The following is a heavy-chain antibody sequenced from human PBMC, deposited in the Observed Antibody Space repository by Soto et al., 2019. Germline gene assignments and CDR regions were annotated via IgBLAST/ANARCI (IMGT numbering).Heavy chain of an antibody. Sequence: SVKVSCKASGGTFSSYAISWVRQAPGQGLEWMGGIIPIFGTANYAQKFQGRVTITADESTSTAYMELSSLRSEDTAVYYCARAKVGATPFDYWGQGTLVTVSS. CDR3: ARAKVGATPFDY. J-gene: IGHJ4*02. V-gene: IGHV1-69*13. D-gene: IGHD1-26*01. CDR1: GGTFSSYA. CDR2: IIPIFGTA.